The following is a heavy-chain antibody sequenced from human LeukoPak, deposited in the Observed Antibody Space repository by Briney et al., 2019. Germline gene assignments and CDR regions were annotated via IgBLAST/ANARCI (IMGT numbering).Heavy chain of an antibody. V-gene: IGHV3-21*01. CDR1: GFTFSSYN. CDR2: ITSGSSYI. D-gene: IGHD3-16*01. Sequence: GGSLRLSCAASGFTFSSYNMNWVRQAPGQGLEWVSSITSGSSYIYYADSVKGRFTISRDNAKNSLYLQMNSLRAEDTAVYYCARETSQKGAHYMDVRGKGTTVTISS. J-gene: IGHJ6*03. CDR3: ARETSQKGAHYMDV.